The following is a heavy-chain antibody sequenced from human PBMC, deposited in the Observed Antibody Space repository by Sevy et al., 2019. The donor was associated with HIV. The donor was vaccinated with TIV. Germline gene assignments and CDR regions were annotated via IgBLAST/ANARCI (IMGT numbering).Heavy chain of an antibody. J-gene: IGHJ6*02. Sequence: GGSLRLSCAASGFTFSSYGMHWVRQAPGKGLEWVAVISYDGSNKYYADSVKGRFTISRDNFKNTLYLQMNSLRAEDTARYYCAKDNLRAYSSGWSFRYYYYYGMDVWGQGTTVTVSS. CDR2: ISYDGSNK. D-gene: IGHD6-19*01. CDR1: GFTFSSYG. V-gene: IGHV3-30*18. CDR3: AKDNLRAYSSGWSFRYYYYYGMDV.